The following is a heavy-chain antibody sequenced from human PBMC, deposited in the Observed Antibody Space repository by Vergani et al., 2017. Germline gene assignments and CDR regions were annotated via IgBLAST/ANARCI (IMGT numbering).Heavy chain of an antibody. CDR3: ARHSSPRWLQSPDDY. D-gene: IGHD5-24*01. CDR2: IYPGDSDT. Sequence: EVQLVQSGAEVKKPGESLKISCKGSGYSLTSYWIGWVRQMPGKGLEWMGIIYPGDSDTRYSPSFQGQVTISADKSISTAYLQWSSLKASDPAMYYCARHSSPRWLQSPDDYWGQGTLVTVSS. CDR1: GYSLTSYW. J-gene: IGHJ4*02. V-gene: IGHV5-51*01.